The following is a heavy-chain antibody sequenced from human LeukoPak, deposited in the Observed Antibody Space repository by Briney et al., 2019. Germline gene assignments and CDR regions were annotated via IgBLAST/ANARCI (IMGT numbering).Heavy chain of an antibody. CDR2: VHYSWRT. CDR3: ARRYSSGWYGEAFDI. Sequence: SSETLSLTCTVSGGSIRSTNYYWDWIRQPPGKGLEWIGNVHYSWRTYYNPSLKSRVTISVDTSKNQFSLNLSSVTAADTAVYYCARRYSSGWYGEAFDIWGQGTRVTVSS. J-gene: IGHJ3*02. V-gene: IGHV4-39*01. D-gene: IGHD6-19*01. CDR1: GGSIRSTNYY.